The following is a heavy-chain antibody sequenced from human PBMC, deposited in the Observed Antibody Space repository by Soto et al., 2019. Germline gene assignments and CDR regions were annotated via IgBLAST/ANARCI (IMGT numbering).Heavy chain of an antibody. Sequence: SETLSLTCTVSGGSFNNYYWTWIRQPAGKTLEWIGRIFTSESTYYNPSLESRITVSLDRSKNQFSLELRSVTAADAAVYYCARGVAVGAALSLASWGTGTRSTAPQ. CDR2: IFTSEST. V-gene: IGHV4-4*07. CDR3: ARGVAVGAALSLAS. J-gene: IGHJ4*02. D-gene: IGHD6-13*01. CDR1: GGSFNNYY.